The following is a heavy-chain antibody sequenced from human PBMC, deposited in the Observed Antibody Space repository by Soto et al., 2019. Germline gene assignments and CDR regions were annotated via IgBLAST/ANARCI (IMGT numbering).Heavy chain of an antibody. J-gene: IGHJ3*01. V-gene: IGHV3-33*01. CDR3: VRGGGSGVQLSFLDW. Sequence: QVQLVESGGGVVQPGTSLRLSCAASGFTFRQYGMHWVRQAPGKGLDWVAVIFYDGFNEYYADSVRGRFTISRDNSGNMVYLQIDSLRAEETAVYYCVRGGGSGVQLSFLDWWGQGTAGVVSS. D-gene: IGHD3-3*01. CDR1: GFTFRQYG. CDR2: IFYDGFNE.